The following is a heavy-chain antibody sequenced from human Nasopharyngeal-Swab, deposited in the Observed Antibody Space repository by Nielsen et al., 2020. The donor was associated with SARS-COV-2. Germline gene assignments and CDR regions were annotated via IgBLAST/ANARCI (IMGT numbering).Heavy chain of an antibody. CDR3: ARHLAMVRGVIPYNWFDP. D-gene: IGHD3-10*01. CDR2: IIPIFGTA. Sequence: WVRQAPGQGLEWMGGIIPIFGTANYAQKFQGRVTMTRDTSTDTVYMELSSLRSEDTAVYYCARHLAMVRGVIPYNWFDPWGQGTLVTVSS. V-gene: IGHV1-69*05. J-gene: IGHJ5*02.